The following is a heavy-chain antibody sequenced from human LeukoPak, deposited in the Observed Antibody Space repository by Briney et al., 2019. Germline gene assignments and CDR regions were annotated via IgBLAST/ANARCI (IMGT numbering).Heavy chain of an antibody. D-gene: IGHD2-15*01. CDR2: IYHTGST. CDR1: GYSISSGYY. Sequence: SETLSLTCAVSGYSISSGYYWGWFRQPPGEGLEWIGSIYHTGSTYYNPSLKNRVTTSIDTSKNHFSLKLSSVTAADTAVYYCASGCSGGSCFRGSWFDPWGQGTLVTVSS. CDR3: ASGCSGGSCFRGSWFDP. V-gene: IGHV4-38-2*01. J-gene: IGHJ5*02.